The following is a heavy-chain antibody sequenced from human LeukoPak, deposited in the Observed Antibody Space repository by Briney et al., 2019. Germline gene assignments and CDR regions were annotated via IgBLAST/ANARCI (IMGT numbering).Heavy chain of an antibody. CDR2: IYYSGST. V-gene: IGHV4-59*01. CDR3: AGYCSSTSCYTGIVGFDP. Sequence: KTSETLSLTCTVSGGSISGYYWSWIRQPPGKGLEWIGYIYYSGSTNYNPSLKSRVTISVDTSKNQFSLKLSSVTAADTAVYYCAGYCSSTSCYTGIVGFDPWGQGTLVTVSS. CDR1: GGSISGYY. J-gene: IGHJ5*02. D-gene: IGHD2-2*02.